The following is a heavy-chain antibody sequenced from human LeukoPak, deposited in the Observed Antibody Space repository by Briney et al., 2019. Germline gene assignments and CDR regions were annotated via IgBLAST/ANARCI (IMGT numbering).Heavy chain of an antibody. CDR2: MCGTAGCT. J-gene: IGHJ5*01. CDR1: GFTFYMYA. Sequence: PGGSLRLSCQASGFTFYMYAMSWVRQAPGEGLEWVASMCGTAGCTFYPDSVKGRFTISRANSKNVLDLRMNSLTAEDTAIYYCAKDRPNFHENSGHYYRRDGDSWGQGTLVTVSS. D-gene: IGHD3-22*01. CDR3: AKDRPNFHENSGHYYRRDGDS. V-gene: IGHV3-23*01.